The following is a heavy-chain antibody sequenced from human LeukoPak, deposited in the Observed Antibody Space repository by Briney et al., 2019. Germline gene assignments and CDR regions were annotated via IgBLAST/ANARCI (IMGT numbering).Heavy chain of an antibody. V-gene: IGHV4-38-2*02. CDR3: ARDRGIAVAGGTSEY. CDR1: NYSISSGYF. J-gene: IGHJ4*02. D-gene: IGHD6-19*01. Sequence: SETLSLTCIVSNYSISSGYFWGWIRQPPGKGLEWIGSIYHSGSTYYNPSLKSRVTISVDTSKNQFSLKLSSVTAADTAVYYCARDRGIAVAGGTSEYWGQGTLVTVSS. CDR2: IYHSGST.